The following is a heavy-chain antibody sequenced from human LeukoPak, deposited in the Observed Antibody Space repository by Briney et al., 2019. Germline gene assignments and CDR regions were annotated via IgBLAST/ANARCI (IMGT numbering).Heavy chain of an antibody. CDR2: IHHSGTT. J-gene: IGHJ4*02. D-gene: IGHD3-3*01. CDR3: ARIFGGFD. Sequence: SETLSLTCGVSGGSISTTNWWSWVRQPPGKGLEWIREIHHSGTTHYNPFLKSRITVSVDKSKNQFSLKLNSVTAADTAVYYCARIFGGFDWGQGTLVTVSS. CDR1: GGSISTTNW. V-gene: IGHV4-4*02.